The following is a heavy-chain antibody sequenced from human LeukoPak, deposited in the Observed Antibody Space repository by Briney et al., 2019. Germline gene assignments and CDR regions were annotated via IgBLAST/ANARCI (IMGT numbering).Heavy chain of an antibody. J-gene: IGHJ4*02. CDR1: GYTFTSYD. D-gene: IGHD3-3*01. CDR2: MNPNSGNT. V-gene: IGHV1-8*01. Sequence: GASVKVSCKASGYTFTSYDINWVRQATGQGLEWMGWMNPNSGNTGYAQKFQGRVTMTRNTSISTAYMELSRLRSDDTAVYYCARVKEERFLEWLSIDYWGQGTLVTVSS. CDR3: ARVKEERFLEWLSIDY.